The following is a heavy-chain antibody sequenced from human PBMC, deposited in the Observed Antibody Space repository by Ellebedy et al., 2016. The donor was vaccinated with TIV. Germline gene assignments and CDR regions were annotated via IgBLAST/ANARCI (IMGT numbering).Heavy chain of an antibody. CDR1: GGTFSSYA. Sequence: AASVKVSCKASGGTFSSYAISWVRQAPGQGLEWMGGIIPIFGTANYAQKFQGRVTITADESTSTAYMELSSLRSEDTAVYYCATDYGGNSEFVYFQHWGQGTLVTVSS. V-gene: IGHV1-69*13. D-gene: IGHD4-23*01. J-gene: IGHJ1*01. CDR3: ATDYGGNSEFVYFQH. CDR2: IIPIFGTA.